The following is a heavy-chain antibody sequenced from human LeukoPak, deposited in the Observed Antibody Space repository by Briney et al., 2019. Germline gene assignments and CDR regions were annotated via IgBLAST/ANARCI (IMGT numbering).Heavy chain of an antibody. Sequence: SETLSLTCTVSGGSISSYYWSWIRQPPGKGLEWIGYIYYSGSTNYNPSLKSRVTISVDTSKNQFSLKLSSVTAADTAVYYCARGQLWSAIDAFDIWGQGTMVTVSS. J-gene: IGHJ3*02. CDR1: GGSISSYY. V-gene: IGHV4-59*01. CDR3: ARGQLWSAIDAFDI. CDR2: IYYSGST. D-gene: IGHD5-18*01.